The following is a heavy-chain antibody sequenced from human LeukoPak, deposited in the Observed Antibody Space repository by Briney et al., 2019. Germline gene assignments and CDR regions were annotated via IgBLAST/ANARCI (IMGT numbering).Heavy chain of an antibody. Sequence: GGSLRLSCAASGFTFSSLAMSWVRQAPGKGLEWGSAISGSGGSTYYADSVKGRFTIPRDNSKNTLYLQMDSLRAEDTAVYYCAKPYSSGVYMDVWGKGTTVTVSS. CDR1: GFTFSSLA. CDR3: AKPYSSGVYMDV. V-gene: IGHV3-23*01. CDR2: ISGSGGST. J-gene: IGHJ6*03. D-gene: IGHD6-19*01.